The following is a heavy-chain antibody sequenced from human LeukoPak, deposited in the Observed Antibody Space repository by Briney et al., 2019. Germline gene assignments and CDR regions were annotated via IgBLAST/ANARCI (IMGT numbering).Heavy chain of an antibody. V-gene: IGHV3-23*01. D-gene: IGHD2/OR15-2a*01. CDR3: ARNTTGRPYDF. Sequence: GGSLRLSCAASAFASTAHGIAWVRQSPGKGLEWVSTISGDRTNTHYAASVKGRFTISRDNSKNTLHLQMDSLRVEDTAVYFCARNTTGRPYDFWGQGTLVTVSS. CDR1: AFASTAHG. J-gene: IGHJ4*02. CDR2: ISGDRTNT.